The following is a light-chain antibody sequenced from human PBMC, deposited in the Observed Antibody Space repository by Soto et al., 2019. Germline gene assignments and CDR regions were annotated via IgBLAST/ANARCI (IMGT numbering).Light chain of an antibody. CDR1: SSDIGGYDY. J-gene: IGLJ2*01. V-gene: IGLV2-14*01. CDR2: EVS. CDR3: SSYRTTSTRV. Sequence: QSALTQPASVSGSPGQSISISCTGTSSDIGGYDYVSWYQQHPGKAPKLMIYEVSNRPSGVSNRFSGSKSGNTAYLTISGLQAEYEADNYCSSYRTTSTRVFGGGTKLTVL.